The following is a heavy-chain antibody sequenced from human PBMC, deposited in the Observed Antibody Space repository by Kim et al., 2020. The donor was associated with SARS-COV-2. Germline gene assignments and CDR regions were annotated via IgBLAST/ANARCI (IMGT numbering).Heavy chain of an antibody. CDR2: IYYSGST. J-gene: IGHJ5*02. D-gene: IGHD3-9*01. CDR1: GGSISSGDYY. Sequence: SETLSLTCTVSGGSISSGDYYWSWIRQPPGKGLEWIGYIYYSGSTYYNPSLKSRVTISVDTSKNQFSLKLSSVTAADTAVYYCARSVLRYFDWLLETRVENWFDPWGQGTLVTVSS. CDR3: ARSVLRYFDWLLETRVENWFDP. V-gene: IGHV4-30-4*01.